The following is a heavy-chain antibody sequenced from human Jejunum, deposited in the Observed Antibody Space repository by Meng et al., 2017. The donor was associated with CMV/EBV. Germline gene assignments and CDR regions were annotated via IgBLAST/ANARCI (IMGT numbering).Heavy chain of an antibody. D-gene: IGHD4/OR15-4a*01. Sequence: SGFIFSTYAMSWVRQAPGKGLEWVSVISKGGSDTYYADSMKGRFTMSRDDSTNMVYLQMSSLRADDTARYFCATYHRGPDYFLDHWGQGTRVTVSS. CDR2: ISKGGSDT. CDR3: ATYHRGPDYFLDH. V-gene: IGHV3-23*03. CDR1: GFIFSTYA. J-gene: IGHJ4*02.